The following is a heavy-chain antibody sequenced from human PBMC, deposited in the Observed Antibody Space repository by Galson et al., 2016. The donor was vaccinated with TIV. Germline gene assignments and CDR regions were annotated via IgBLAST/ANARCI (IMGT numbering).Heavy chain of an antibody. D-gene: IGHD3-22*01. J-gene: IGHJ4*02. CDR2: IWYDGSTK. V-gene: IGHV3-33*01. CDR1: GFTFSSYG. CDR3: ARSPSRGYYWSIDY. Sequence: SLRLSCAASGFTFSSYGMHWVRQAPGKGLEWVAVIWYDGSTKYYADSVKGRFTITRDNSKNTLDLQMNSLRAEDTAVYYCARSPSRGYYWSIDYWGQGTLVTVSS.